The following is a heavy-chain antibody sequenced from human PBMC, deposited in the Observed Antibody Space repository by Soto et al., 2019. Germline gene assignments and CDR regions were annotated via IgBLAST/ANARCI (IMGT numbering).Heavy chain of an antibody. CDR1: GFSLSTSGVG. D-gene: IGHD4-17*01. CDR3: AHRPGDDLRCKDAFDI. Sequence: SGPTLVNPSQTLTLTCTFSGFSLSTSGVGVGWIRQPPGKALEWLALIYWDDDKRYSPSLKSRLTITKDTSKNQVVLTMTNMDPVDTATYYCAHRPGDDLRCKDAFDIWGQGTMVTVSS. J-gene: IGHJ3*02. V-gene: IGHV2-5*02. CDR2: IYWDDDK.